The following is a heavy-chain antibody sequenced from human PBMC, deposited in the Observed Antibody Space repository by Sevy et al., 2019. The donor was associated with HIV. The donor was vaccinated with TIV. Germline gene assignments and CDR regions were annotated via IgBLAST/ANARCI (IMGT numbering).Heavy chain of an antibody. CDR2: ISYDGSNK. D-gene: IGHD3-22*01. Sequence: GGSLRLSCAASGFTFSSYAMHWVRQAPGKGLEWVAVISYDGSNKYYADSVKGRFTISRDNSKNTLYLQMNSLRAEDTAVYYCARDGPGLEYYYDSSGYSGTFDIWGQGTMVTVSS. V-gene: IGHV3-30-3*01. CDR1: GFTFSSYA. J-gene: IGHJ3*02. CDR3: ARDGPGLEYYYDSSGYSGTFDI.